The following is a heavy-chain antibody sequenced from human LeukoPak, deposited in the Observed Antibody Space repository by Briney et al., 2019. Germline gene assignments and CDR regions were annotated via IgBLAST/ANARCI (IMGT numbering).Heavy chain of an antibody. J-gene: IGHJ4*02. D-gene: IGHD3-10*01. Sequence: GTSVKVSCKASGFTFTSSVVQWVRRARGQRLEWIGWIVVGSGNTNYAQKFQERVTITRDMSTSTAYMELSSLRFEDTAVYYCAADRAGSYLRFVYWGQGTPVTVSS. CDR3: AADRAGSYLRFVY. CDR2: IVVGSGNT. V-gene: IGHV1-58*01. CDR1: GFTFTSSV.